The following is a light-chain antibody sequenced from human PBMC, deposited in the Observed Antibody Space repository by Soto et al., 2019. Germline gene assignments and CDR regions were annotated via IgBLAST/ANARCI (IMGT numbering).Light chain of an antibody. J-gene: IGKJ5*01. V-gene: IGKV3-15*01. CDR3: QQYSNWPPIT. CDR2: DTS. Sequence: EIVLKQSPGTISLSPGERATFSCRASQSVSSSYIAWYQQKPGQAPRLLIYDTSTRATGIPARFSGSGSGTEFTLPISSLQSEDFAVYYCQQYSNWPPITVGQGTRLEIK. CDR1: QSVSSSY.